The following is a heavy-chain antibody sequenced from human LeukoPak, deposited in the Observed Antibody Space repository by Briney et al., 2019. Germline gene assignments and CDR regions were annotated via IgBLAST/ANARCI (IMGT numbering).Heavy chain of an antibody. J-gene: IGHJ4*02. V-gene: IGHV3-9*01. CDR1: GFTFDDYA. D-gene: IGHD3-9*01. CDR3: ARDPGLRYFDWLPLDY. CDR2: ISWNSGSI. Sequence: GRSLRLSCAASGFTFDDYAMHWVRQAPGKGLEWVSGISWNSGSIGYADSVKGRFTISRDNAKNSLYLQMNSLRAEDTALYYCARDPGLRYFDWLPLDYWGQGTLVTVSS.